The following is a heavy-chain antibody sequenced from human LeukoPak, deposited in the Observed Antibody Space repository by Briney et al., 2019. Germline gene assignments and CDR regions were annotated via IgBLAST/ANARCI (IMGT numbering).Heavy chain of an antibody. CDR1: GGSFSGYY. CDR3: ASRVVPAARAEYFQH. D-gene: IGHD2-2*01. Sequence: SETLSLTCAVYGGSFSGYYWSWIRQPPGKGLEWIGEINHSGSTNYNPSLKSRVTISVDTSKNQFSLKLSPVTAADTAVYYCASRVVPAARAEYFQHWDQGTLVTVSS. J-gene: IGHJ1*01. CDR2: INHSGST. V-gene: IGHV4-34*01.